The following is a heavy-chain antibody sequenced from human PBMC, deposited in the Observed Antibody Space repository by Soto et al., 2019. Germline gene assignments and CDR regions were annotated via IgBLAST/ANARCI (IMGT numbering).Heavy chain of an antibody. CDR3: ARVGSCSGGSCYFAPPFDY. D-gene: IGHD2-15*01. CDR2: IIPILGIA. J-gene: IGHJ4*02. V-gene: IGHV1-69*02. Sequence: QVQLVQSGAEVKKPGSSVKVSCKASGGTFSSYTISWVRQAPGQGLEWMGRIIPILGIANYAQKFQGRVTITADKSTSTAYMELSSLRSEDTAVYYCARVGSCSGGSCYFAPPFDYWGQGTLVTVSS. CDR1: GGTFSSYT.